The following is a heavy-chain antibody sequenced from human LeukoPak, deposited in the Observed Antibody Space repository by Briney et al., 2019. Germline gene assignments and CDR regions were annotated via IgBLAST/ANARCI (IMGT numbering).Heavy chain of an antibody. CDR3: ARADKTFYSDTSGYFY. CDR2: LSAYNGNT. J-gene: IGHJ4*02. V-gene: IGHV1-18*01. Sequence: ASVKVSCKASGYTFTRYGISWVRQAPGQGLEWMGWLSAYNGNTNYAQRLQGGVTMTTDTSTSTASMELRSLRSDDTAVYYCARADKTFYSDTSGYFYWGQGTLVTVSS. D-gene: IGHD3-22*01. CDR1: GYTFTRYG.